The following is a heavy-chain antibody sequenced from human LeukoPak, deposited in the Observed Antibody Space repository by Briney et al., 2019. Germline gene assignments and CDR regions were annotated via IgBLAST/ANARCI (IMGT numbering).Heavy chain of an antibody. V-gene: IGHV3-30*03. CDR3: ARDWGRRYSSGWYGDFDY. CDR1: GFTFSSYS. J-gene: IGHJ4*02. Sequence: GGSLRLSCAASGFTFSSYSMNWVRQAPGKGLEWVAVISYDGSDKYYADSVKGRFTISRDNSKNTLYLQMNSLRPEDTAVYYCARDWGRRYSSGWYGDFDYWGQGTLVTVSS. CDR2: ISYDGSDK. D-gene: IGHD6-19*01.